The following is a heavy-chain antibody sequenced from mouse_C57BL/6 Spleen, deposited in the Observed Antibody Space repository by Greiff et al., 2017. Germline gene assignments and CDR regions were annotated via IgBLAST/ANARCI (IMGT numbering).Heavy chain of an antibody. CDR3: APITTVVADYYAMDY. V-gene: IGHV1-26*01. D-gene: IGHD1-1*01. CDR1: GYTFTDYY. Sequence: EVQLQQSGPELVKPGASVKISCKASGYTFTDYYMNWVKQSHGKSLEWIGDINPNNGGTSYNQKFKGKATLTVDKSSSTAYMELRSLTSEDSAVYYCAPITTVVADYYAMDYWGQGTSVTVSS. J-gene: IGHJ4*01. CDR2: INPNNGGT.